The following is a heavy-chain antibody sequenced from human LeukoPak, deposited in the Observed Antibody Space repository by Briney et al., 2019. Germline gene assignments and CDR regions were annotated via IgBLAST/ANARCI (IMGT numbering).Heavy chain of an antibody. V-gene: IGHV3-7*01. Sequence: GGSLTLSCGASGFTFSRNWMSWVRQTPGKGLEWVASINPDGSQKFHVDSVKGRFTISRDNSKSFLFLQMNSLGVEDTAVYFCAKLLGAATTYDYWGPGILVTVSS. D-gene: IGHD6-25*01. CDR2: INPDGSQK. CDR3: AKLLGAATTYDY. CDR1: GFTFSRNW. J-gene: IGHJ4*02.